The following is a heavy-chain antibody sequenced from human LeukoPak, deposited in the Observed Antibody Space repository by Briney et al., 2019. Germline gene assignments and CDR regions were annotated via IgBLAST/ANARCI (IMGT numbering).Heavy chain of an antibody. D-gene: IGHD3-10*01. V-gene: IGHV4-59*01. CDR3: ARGMVSYYYYYYGMDV. CDR2: IYYSGST. CDR1: GVSIFSSY. J-gene: IGHJ6*02. Sequence: SETLSLTCTVSGVSIFSSYWNWVRQPPGKGLEWIGYIYYSGSTNYNPSLKSRVTISVDTSKNQFSLKLSSVTAADTAVYYCARGMVSYYYYYYGMDVWGQGTTVTVSS.